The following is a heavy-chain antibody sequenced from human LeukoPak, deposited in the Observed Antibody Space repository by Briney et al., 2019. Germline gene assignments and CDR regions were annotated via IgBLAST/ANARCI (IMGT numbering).Heavy chain of an antibody. Sequence: GGSLRLSCAASDFSFTTYAMSWVRQAPGKGLEWVSSISGGGTITYYADSVEGRFTISRDNSKNTLYLQMNSLRAEDTAVYYCAKESSLLRGPLVIYYFDFWGQGTLVTVSS. V-gene: IGHV3-23*01. CDR3: AKESSLLRGPLVIYYFDF. CDR2: ISGGGTIT. D-gene: IGHD3-10*01. CDR1: DFSFTTYA. J-gene: IGHJ4*02.